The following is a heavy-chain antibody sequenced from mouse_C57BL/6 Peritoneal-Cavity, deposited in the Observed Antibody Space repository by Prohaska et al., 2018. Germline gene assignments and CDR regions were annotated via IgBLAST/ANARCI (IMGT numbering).Heavy chain of an antibody. CDR3: TKTAYYAMDY. CDR2: IRLKSDNYAT. CDR1: GFTFSNYW. J-gene: IGHJ4*01. V-gene: IGHV6-3*01. D-gene: IGHD4-1*01. Sequence: EVKLEESGGGLVQPGGSMKLSCVASGFTFSNYWMNWVRQSPEKGIEWVAQIRLKSDNYATHYAESVKGRFTISRDDSKSSVYLQMNNLRAEDTGIYYCTKTAYYAMDYWGQGTSVTVSS.